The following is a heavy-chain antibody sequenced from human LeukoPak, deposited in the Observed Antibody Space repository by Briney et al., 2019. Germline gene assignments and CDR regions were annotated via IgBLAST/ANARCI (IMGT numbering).Heavy chain of an antibody. J-gene: IGHJ5*01. CDR1: GGSISTSSYY. CDR3: ARQPSLSYCASGTCWFDS. D-gene: IGHD2-8*01. CDR2: IFYSGRT. Sequence: AETLSLTCTVSGGSISTSSYYWGWIRQPPGKGLDWIGSIFYSGRTYHNPSLKSRATISVDTSKNQFSVKLSSMTAADTAIYFCARQPSLSYCASGTCWFDSWGQGTLVTVSS. V-gene: IGHV4-39*01.